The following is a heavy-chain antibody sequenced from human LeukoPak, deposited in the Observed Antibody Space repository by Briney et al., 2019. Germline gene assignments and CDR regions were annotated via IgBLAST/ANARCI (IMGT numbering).Heavy chain of an antibody. CDR2: FYSGGRT. D-gene: IGHD3-9*01. CDR1: GFSVTDNY. Sequence: GGSLRLSCAASGFSVTDNYMSWVRQAPGKGLEWVSAFYSGGRTYYADSVKGRFSFSRDNSKNTLYLQMDSLEGEDTAVYYCAHVVSMTGLYLGSWGQGTRVTVSS. V-gene: IGHV3-53*01. J-gene: IGHJ4*02. CDR3: AHVVSMTGLYLGS.